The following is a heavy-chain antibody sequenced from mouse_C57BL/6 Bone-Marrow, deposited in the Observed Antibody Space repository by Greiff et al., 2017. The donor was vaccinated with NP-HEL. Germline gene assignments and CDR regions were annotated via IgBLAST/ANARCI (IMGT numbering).Heavy chain of an antibody. D-gene: IGHD1-1*01. V-gene: IGHV1-64*01. CDR1: GYTFTSYW. Sequence: QVQLKQPGAELVKPGASVKLSCKASGYTFTSYWMHWVKQRPGQGLEWIGMIHPNSGSTNYNEKFKSKATLTVDKSSSTAYMQLSSLTSEDSAVYYGARRGYGSSSFAYWGQGTLVTVSA. CDR2: IHPNSGST. J-gene: IGHJ3*01. CDR3: ARRGYGSSSFAY.